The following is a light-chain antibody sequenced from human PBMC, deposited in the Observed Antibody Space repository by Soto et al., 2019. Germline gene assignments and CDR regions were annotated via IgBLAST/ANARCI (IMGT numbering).Light chain of an antibody. CDR2: DVS. J-gene: IGLJ1*01. Sequence: QSALTQPASVSGSPGQWITISCTGTSSDVGGYNYVSWYQQHPGKAHKLMIYDVSNRPSGVSNRFSGSKSVNTASLTFSGLQAEDEADYYCSSYTSSSTYVFGTGTKVTVL. CDR3: SSYTSSSTYV. CDR1: SSDVGGYNY. V-gene: IGLV2-14*01.